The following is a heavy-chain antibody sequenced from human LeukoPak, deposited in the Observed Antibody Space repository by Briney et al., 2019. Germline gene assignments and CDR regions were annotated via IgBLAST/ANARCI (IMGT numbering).Heavy chain of an antibody. J-gene: IGHJ4*02. CDR1: GFTFSSYG. CDR3: AKGTTYYYDSSGFHDY. Sequence: GRSLRLSCAASGFTFSSYGMHWVRQAPGKGLEWVAVISYDGSNKYYADSVKGRFTISRDNSKNTLYLQMNSLRAEDTAVYYCAKGTTYYYDSSGFHDYWGQGTLVTVSS. V-gene: IGHV3-30*18. CDR2: ISYDGSNK. D-gene: IGHD3-22*01.